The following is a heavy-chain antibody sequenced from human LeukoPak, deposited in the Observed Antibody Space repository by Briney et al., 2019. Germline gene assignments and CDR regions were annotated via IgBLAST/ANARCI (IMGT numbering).Heavy chain of an antibody. D-gene: IGHD3-10*01. J-gene: IGHJ4*02. CDR1: GYTFTSYY. Sequence: ASVKVSCKASGYTFTSYYMHWVRQAPGQGLEWMGIINPSGGSTSYAQKFQGRVTMTRDTSTSTVYMELNSLRAEDTAVYYCARDSLIQYGSGSYWGFDYWGQGILVTVSS. V-gene: IGHV1-46*01. CDR3: ARDSLIQYGSGSYWGFDY. CDR2: INPSGGST.